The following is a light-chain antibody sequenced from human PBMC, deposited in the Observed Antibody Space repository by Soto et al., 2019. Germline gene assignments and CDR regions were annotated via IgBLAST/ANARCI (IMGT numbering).Light chain of an antibody. J-gene: IGLJ1*01. Sequence: QSALTQPASVSGSPGQSITISCIGTNSDVGGHTLVSWYQQHPGKAPRPLIYGGSERPSGVSDCFSGSKSGNTASLTISGLQAEDEADYYCCSYAGGRTYVFGTGTKVTVL. CDR1: NSDVGGHTL. CDR3: CSYAGGRTYV. CDR2: GGS. V-gene: IGLV2-23*01.